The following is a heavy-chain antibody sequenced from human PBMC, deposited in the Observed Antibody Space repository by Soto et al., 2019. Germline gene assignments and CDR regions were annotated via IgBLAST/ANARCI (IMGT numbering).Heavy chain of an antibody. D-gene: IGHD2-15*01. CDR3: ARDRGRSCIGGICPFDY. V-gene: IGHV1-18*01. J-gene: IGHJ4*02. Sequence: GASVKVSCKASGYSFTIYGITWMRQAPGQGLEWMGWISTYDGNTNYAQNFQGRVSMARDTSTSTAYMELRSLRSDDTAVYYCARDRGRSCIGGICPFDYWGQGTLVTVSS. CDR1: GYSFTIYG. CDR2: ISTYDGNT.